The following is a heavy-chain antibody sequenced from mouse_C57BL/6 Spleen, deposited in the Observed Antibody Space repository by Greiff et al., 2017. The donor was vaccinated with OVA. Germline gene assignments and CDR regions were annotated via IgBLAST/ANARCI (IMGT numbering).Heavy chain of an antibody. J-gene: IGHJ2*01. CDR2: IDPSDSYT. CDR1: GYTFTSYW. CDR3: ARGGSGSAVHMNFDY. D-gene: IGHD1-1*01. V-gene: IGHV1-69*01. Sequence: QVQLQQPGAELVMPGASVKLSCKASGYTFTSYWMHWVKQRPGQGLEWIGEIDPSDSYTNYNQKFKGKSTLTVDKSSSTAYMQLSSLTSEDSAVYYCARGGSGSAVHMNFDYWGQGTTLTVSS.